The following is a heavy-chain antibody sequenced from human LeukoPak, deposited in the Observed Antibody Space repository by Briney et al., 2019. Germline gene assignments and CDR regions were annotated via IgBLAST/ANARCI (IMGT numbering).Heavy chain of an antibody. CDR2: IYIGGST. Sequence: GGTLRLSCAASGFTVSSNYMSWVRQAPGKGLEWVSVIYIGGSTYYADSVKGRFTISRDISKNTLYLQMNSLRAEDTAMYYCARLGFVVPAVIFDYWGQGTLVTVSS. D-gene: IGHD2-2*02. CDR3: ARLGFVVPAVIFDY. V-gene: IGHV3-53*01. J-gene: IGHJ4*02. CDR1: GFTVSSNY.